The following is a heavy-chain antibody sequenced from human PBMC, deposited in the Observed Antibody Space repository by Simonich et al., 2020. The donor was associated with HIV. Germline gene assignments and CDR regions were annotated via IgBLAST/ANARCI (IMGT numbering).Heavy chain of an antibody. CDR3: ARGRSPPRTGVLDS. CDR1: GGSVNGYY. D-gene: IGHD7-27*01. J-gene: IGHJ4*02. V-gene: IGHV4-34*01. Sequence: QVQLQQWGAGLLKPSETLSLTCAVYGGSVNGYYWSWIRQSPERGLQWIGEINHSGITKYNPTLIGRVTISVNTSKNQFSLKMRSLIAADTAVYYCARGRSPPRTGVLDSWGQGTQVIVSS. CDR2: INHSGIT.